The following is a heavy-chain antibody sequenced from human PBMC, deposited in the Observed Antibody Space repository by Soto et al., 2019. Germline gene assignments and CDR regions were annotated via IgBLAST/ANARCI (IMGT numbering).Heavy chain of an antibody. V-gene: IGHV1-18*01. Sequence: QVQLVQSGAEVEEPGASVKVSCKASGYAFTSCGISWVRQAPGQGLEWMGWISTYSGNTNYAQNLQGRVTMTTDTFTSTVYMELRSLRSDDTAVYYCASDKDHRLDYWGQGTLVTVSS. CDR2: ISTYSGNT. J-gene: IGHJ4*02. CDR3: ASDKDHRLDY. CDR1: GYAFTSCG.